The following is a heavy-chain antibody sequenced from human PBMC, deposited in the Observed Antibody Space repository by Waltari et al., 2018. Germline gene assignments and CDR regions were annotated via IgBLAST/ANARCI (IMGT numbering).Heavy chain of an antibody. CDR2: IYPGDSDT. CDR3: ARLVSSSWYRGFDRYFDL. Sequence: EVQLVQSGAEVKKPGESLKISCKGSGYSFTSYWIGWVRQMPGKGLEWMVIIYPGDSDTRYSPSFQGQVTISADKSISTAYLQWSSLKASDTAMYYCARLVSSSWYRGFDRYFDLWGRGTLVTVSS. CDR1: GYSFTSYW. V-gene: IGHV5-51*01. J-gene: IGHJ2*01. D-gene: IGHD6-13*01.